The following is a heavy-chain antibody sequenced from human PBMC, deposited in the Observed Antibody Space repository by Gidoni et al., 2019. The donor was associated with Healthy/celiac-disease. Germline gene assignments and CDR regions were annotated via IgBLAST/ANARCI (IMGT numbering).Heavy chain of an antibody. CDR1: GFTFSSYE. Sequence: EVQLVESGGGLVQPGGSLRLSCAASGFTFSSYEMTWVRQAPGKGLEWVSYISSSGSTIYYADSVKGRFTISRDNAKNSLYLQMNSLRAEDTAVYYCARGNYYGSGSYLAFYYYYYGMDVWGQGTTVTVSS. D-gene: IGHD3-10*01. CDR2: ISSSGSTI. CDR3: ARGNYYGSGSYLAFYYYYYGMDV. J-gene: IGHJ6*02. V-gene: IGHV3-48*03.